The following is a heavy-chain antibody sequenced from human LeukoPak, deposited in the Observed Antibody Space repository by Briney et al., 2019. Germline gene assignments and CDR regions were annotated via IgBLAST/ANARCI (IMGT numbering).Heavy chain of an antibody. CDR3: AKDAEYYDFWSGYYYYYYYMYV. J-gene: IGHJ6*03. CDR2: ISGSGGST. Sequence: PGGSLRLSCAASGFTFSSYAMSWVRQAPGKGLEWVSAISGSGGSTYYADSVKGRFTISRDNSKNTLYLQMNSLRAEDTAVYYCAKDAEYYDFWSGYYYYYYYMYVWGKGTTVTVSS. D-gene: IGHD3-3*01. CDR1: GFTFSSYA. V-gene: IGHV3-23*01.